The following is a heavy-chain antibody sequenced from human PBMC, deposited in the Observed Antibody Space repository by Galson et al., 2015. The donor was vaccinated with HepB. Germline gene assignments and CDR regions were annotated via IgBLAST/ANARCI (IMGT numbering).Heavy chain of an antibody. CDR1: GFTFSSYA. D-gene: IGHD6-19*01. CDR2: ISGSGGST. Sequence: SLRLSCAASGFTFSSYAMSWVRQAPGKGLEWVSAISGSGGSTYYADSVKGRFTISRDNSKNTLYLQMNSLRAEDTAVYYCAKGSPSQWLPQGYFDLWGRGTLVTVSS. V-gene: IGHV3-23*01. CDR3: AKGSPSQWLPQGYFDL. J-gene: IGHJ2*01.